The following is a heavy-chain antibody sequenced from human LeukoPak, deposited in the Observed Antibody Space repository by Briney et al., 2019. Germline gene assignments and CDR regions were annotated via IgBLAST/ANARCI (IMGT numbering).Heavy chain of an antibody. D-gene: IGHD5-12*01. V-gene: IGHV1-69*04. Sequence: SVKVSCKASGGTFSSYAISWVRQTPGQGLEWMGRIIPIFGIANYAQKFQGRVTITADKSTSTAYMELSGLRAEDTAVYYCARARGYSGYALGDYWGQGTLVTVSS. CDR1: GGTFSSYA. J-gene: IGHJ4*02. CDR2: IIPIFGIA. CDR3: ARARGYSGYALGDY.